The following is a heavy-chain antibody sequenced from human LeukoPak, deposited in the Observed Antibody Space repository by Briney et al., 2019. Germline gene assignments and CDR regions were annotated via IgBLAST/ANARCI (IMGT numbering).Heavy chain of an antibody. Sequence: GGSLRLSCAASGFTFSSYAMSWVRQAPGKGLEWVSAISGSGGSTYYADSVKGRFTISRDNSKNTLYLQMNSLRAEDTAVYYCAKIPAAPSITIFGVVISHFDYWGQGTLVTVSS. J-gene: IGHJ4*02. V-gene: IGHV3-23*01. CDR3: AKIPAAPSITIFGVVISHFDY. D-gene: IGHD3-3*01. CDR2: ISGSGGST. CDR1: GFTFSSYA.